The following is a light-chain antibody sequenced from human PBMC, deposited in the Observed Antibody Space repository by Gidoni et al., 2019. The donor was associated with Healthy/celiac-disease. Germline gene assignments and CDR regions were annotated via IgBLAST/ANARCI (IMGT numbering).Light chain of an antibody. J-gene: IGKJ3*01. CDR1: QGISSY. CDR2: AAS. CDR3: QQLNSYPLT. V-gene: IGKV1-9*01. Sequence: EIQLTQSPSFLSASVGDRVTITCRASQGISSYLAWYQQKPGKAPKLLIYAASTLQSGVPSRFSGSGSGTEFTLTISSLQPEDFATYYCQQLNSYPLTFGPXTKVDIK.